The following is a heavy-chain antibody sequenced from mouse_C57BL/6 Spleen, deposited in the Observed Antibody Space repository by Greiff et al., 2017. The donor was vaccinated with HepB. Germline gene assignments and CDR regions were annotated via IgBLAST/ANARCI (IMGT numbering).Heavy chain of an antibody. Sequence: QVQLQQSGAELMKPGASVKLSCKATGYTFTGYWIEWVKQRPGHGLEWIGEILPGSGSTNYNEKFKGKATFTADTSSNTAYMQLSSLTTEDSAIYYCARSDLPIYYGYSTAFYYAIDYWGQGTSVTVSS. CDR1: GYTFTGYW. J-gene: IGHJ4*01. CDR2: ILPGSGST. D-gene: IGHD2-3*01. CDR3: ARSDLPIYYGYSTAFYYAIDY. V-gene: IGHV1-9*01.